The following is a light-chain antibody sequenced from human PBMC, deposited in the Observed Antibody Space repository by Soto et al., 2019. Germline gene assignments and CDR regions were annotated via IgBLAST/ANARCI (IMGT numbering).Light chain of an antibody. V-gene: IGLV1-51*01. Sequence: QSVLTQPPSVSAAPGQKVTISCSGSSSNIGGNSVSWYQQLPGTAPKLLTYDDNKRPSGIPDRFSGSKSGTSATLGITGFQTGDEADYYCGSWDSSLSADVFGTGTKVTVL. CDR1: SSNIGGNS. CDR3: GSWDSSLSADV. J-gene: IGLJ1*01. CDR2: DDN.